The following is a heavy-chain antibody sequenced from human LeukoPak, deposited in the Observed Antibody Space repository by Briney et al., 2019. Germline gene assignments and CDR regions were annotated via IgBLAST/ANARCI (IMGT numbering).Heavy chain of an antibody. D-gene: IGHD2-2*01. CDR1: GGTFSSYA. V-gene: IGHV1-69*01. CDR3: ARLFGAGPEKYCSSTSCSYYFDY. Sequence: SVKVSCKASGGTFSSYAIRWVRQPPGKGLEWMGWIIPIFYTANYAQKFQGRVTITADESTSTAYMELSSLRSEDTAVYYCARLFGAGPEKYCSSTSCSYYFDYWGQETLVTVSS. J-gene: IGHJ4*02. CDR2: IIPIFYTA.